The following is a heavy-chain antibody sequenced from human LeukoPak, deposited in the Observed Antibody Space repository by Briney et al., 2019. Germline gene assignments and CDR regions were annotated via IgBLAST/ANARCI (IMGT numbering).Heavy chain of an antibody. D-gene: IGHD6-6*01. J-gene: IGHJ4*02. CDR3: PRHWAARPTSDRLEPGTIDY. CDR1: GGSISSGGYY. Sequence: PSETLSLTCTVSGGSISSGGYYWSWIRQHPGKGLEWIGEINHSGSTNYNPSLKSRVTISVDTSKNQFSLKLSSVTAPATAVYYCPRHWAARPTSDRLEPGTIDYWGQGTLVTVSS. V-gene: IGHV4-39*01. CDR2: INHSGST.